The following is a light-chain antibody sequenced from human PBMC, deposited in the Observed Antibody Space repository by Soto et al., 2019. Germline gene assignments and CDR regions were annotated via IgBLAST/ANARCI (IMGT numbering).Light chain of an antibody. V-gene: IGLV1-47*01. CDR2: YSN. J-gene: IGLJ1*01. Sequence: QSVLTQSASASGTPGQRVTISCSGGTSNIGTNAVYWFQLLPGTAPKLLIYYSNHRPSGISYRFSGSKSGTSASLAISGLRPEDEGYYYCAEWDDRLRGYVFATGAKVSGL. CDR1: TSNIGTNA. CDR3: AEWDDRLRGYV.